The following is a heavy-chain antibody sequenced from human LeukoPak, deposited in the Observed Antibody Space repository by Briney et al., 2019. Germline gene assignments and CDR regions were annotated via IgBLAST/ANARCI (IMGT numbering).Heavy chain of an antibody. J-gene: IGHJ4*02. CDR2: VNGRGDDS. V-gene: IGHV3-23*01. Sequence: GGSLRLSCVVSEFTFAVSWVRQAPGKGLEWVSTVNGRGDDSFHADSVKGRFAISRDTSSNTLYLHMSSLRAADTAMYYCVKMKGPERRHCFDYWSQGTQLIVSS. D-gene: IGHD1-1*01. CDR3: VKMKGPERRHCFDY. CDR1: EFTFA.